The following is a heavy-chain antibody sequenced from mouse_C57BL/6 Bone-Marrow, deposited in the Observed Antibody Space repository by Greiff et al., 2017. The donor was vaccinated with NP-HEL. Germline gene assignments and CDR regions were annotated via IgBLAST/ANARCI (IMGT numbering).Heavy chain of an antibody. V-gene: IGHV7-1*01. CDR1: GFTFSDFY. D-gene: IGHD2-4*01. Sequence: EVQGVESGGGLVQSGRSLRLSCATSGFTFSDFYMEWVRQAPGKGLEWIAASRNKANDYTTEYSASVKGRFIVSRDTSQSILYLQMNALRAEDTAIYYCANNAPLGLRPDYYAMHYWGQGTSVTVSS. CDR3: ANNAPLGLRPDYYAMHY. J-gene: IGHJ4*01. CDR2: SRNKANDYTT.